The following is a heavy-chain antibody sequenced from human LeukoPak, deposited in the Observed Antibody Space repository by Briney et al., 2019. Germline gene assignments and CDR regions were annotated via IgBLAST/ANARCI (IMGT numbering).Heavy chain of an antibody. CDR2: IKQDGSEK. D-gene: IGHD3-22*01. CDR3: ARDPNYYDSSGYLPY. V-gene: IGHV3-7*01. J-gene: IGHJ4*02. CDR1: GFTFSSYW. Sequence: GGSLRLSCAASGFTFSSYWMSWVRQAPGKGLEWVANIKQDGSEKYYVDSVKGRFTTSRDNAKNSLYLQMNSLRAEDTAVYYCARDPNYYDSSGYLPYWGQGTLVTVSS.